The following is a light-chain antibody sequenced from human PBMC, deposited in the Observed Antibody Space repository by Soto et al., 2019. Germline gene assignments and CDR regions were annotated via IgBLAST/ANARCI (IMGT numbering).Light chain of an antibody. Sequence: QSVLTQPASVSGSPGQSITISCTGTSSDVGRYNDVSWYQQHPCKAPKLMLYDVTNRPSGVSNRFSGSKSGNTASLTISGLQAEDEADYYFSSYTSSYTDVFATGTQINVL. V-gene: IGLV2-14*01. CDR2: DVT. J-gene: IGLJ1*01. CDR3: SSYTSSYTDV. CDR1: SSDVGRYND.